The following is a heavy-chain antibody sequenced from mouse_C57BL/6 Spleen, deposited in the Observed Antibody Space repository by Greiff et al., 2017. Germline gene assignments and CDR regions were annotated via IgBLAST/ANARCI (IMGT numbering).Heavy chain of an antibody. J-gene: IGHJ2*01. CDR1: GYAFSSSW. Sequence: VQLQQSGAELMKPGASVKISCKASGYAFSSSWMNWVKQRPGKGLEWIGRIYPGDGDTNYNGKFKGKATLTADKSSSPAYMQLSSLTSEDSAVYFCARGQLRLREGFDYWGQGTTLTVSS. CDR3: ARGQLRLREGFDY. CDR2: IYPGDGDT. D-gene: IGHD3-2*02. V-gene: IGHV1-82*01.